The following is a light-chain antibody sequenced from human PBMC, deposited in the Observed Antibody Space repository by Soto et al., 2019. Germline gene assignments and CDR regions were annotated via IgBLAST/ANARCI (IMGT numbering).Light chain of an antibody. CDR3: ISYTSSSTL. J-gene: IGLJ1*01. CDR2: EVS. CDR1: SSDVGSYNY. V-gene: IGLV2-14*01. Sequence: QSVLTQPASVSGSPGQSITISCTGTSSDVGSYNYVSWYQQHPGKAPKLMIYEVSDRPSGISNRFSGSKSGNTASLTISGLQTEDEADYYCISYTSSSTLFGTGTKVTVL.